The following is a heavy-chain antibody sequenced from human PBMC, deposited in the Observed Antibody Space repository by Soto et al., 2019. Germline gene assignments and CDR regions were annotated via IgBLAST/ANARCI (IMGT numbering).Heavy chain of an antibody. CDR1: GGSINNHY. V-gene: IGHV4-59*11. D-gene: IGHD3-10*01. J-gene: IGHJ6*02. CDR3: ARWITMVRGVTTYYYYYGMDV. CDR2: VYYNRIT. Sequence: SETLSLTCTVSGGSINNHYWSWIRQPPGKGLEWLGYVYYNRITNYNPSLKSRVTISLDTSKNQFSLKVNSVTAADTAIYYCARWITMVRGVTTYYYYYGMDVWGQGTTVTVSS.